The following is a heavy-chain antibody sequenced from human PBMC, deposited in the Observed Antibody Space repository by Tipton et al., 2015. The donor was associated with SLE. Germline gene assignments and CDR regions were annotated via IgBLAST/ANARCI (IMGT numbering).Heavy chain of an antibody. CDR2: IHYTGTT. Sequence: TLSLTCTVPGGSINNYYWSWIRQPPGKGLEWIAYIHYTGTTNYNPSLKGRGTISVDTSKNQFSLKLSSVTAADAAVYYCARHYGSGTYPLDYWGQGTLVTVFS. V-gene: IGHV4-59*01. CDR1: GGSINNYY. CDR3: ARHYGSGTYPLDY. D-gene: IGHD3-10*01. J-gene: IGHJ4*02.